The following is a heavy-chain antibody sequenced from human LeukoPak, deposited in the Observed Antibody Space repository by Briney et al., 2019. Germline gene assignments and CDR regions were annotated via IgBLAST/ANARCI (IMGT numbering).Heavy chain of an antibody. D-gene: IGHD5-18*01. Sequence: PGGSLRLSCTASGFTLGSHDMHWVRHTRGEGLEGGAAIASGFHTFYAGSVKGRFTVSREDAKNSLYLQMNSLRVGDTAVYYCVREARGYHYTYFDYWGQGTLVTVSS. CDR1: GFTLGSHD. J-gene: IGHJ4*02. CDR3: VREARGYHYTYFDY. CDR2: IASGFHT. V-gene: IGHV3-13*01.